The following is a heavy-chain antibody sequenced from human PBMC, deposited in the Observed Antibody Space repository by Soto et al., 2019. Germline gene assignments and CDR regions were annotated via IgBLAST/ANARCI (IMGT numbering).Heavy chain of an antibody. CDR2: INNDATYR. Sequence: GSRRLSCAGSGFTFSDYFITWIRQAPGKGLEWISYINNDATYRKYADSVKGRFTVSRDNAKNSVFLQMNSLRPEDTALYYCGKGDTIFGVVDDWGPGTLVTVSS. J-gene: IGHJ4*02. V-gene: IGHV3-11*06. CDR3: GKGDTIFGVVDD. D-gene: IGHD3-3*01. CDR1: GFTFSDYF.